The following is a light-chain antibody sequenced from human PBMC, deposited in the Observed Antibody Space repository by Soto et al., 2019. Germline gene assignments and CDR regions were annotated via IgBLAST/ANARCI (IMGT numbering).Light chain of an antibody. CDR1: QSVSSY. CDR3: QQRSNWPIT. V-gene: IGKV3-11*01. CDR2: DAS. J-gene: IGKJ5*01. Sequence: EIVLTQSPATLSLSPGERATLSCRASQSVSSYLAWYKQKPGQAPRLLISDASNRATGIPARFSGSGSGTDFTLTISSLEPEDFAVYYCQQRSNWPITFGQGTRLEI.